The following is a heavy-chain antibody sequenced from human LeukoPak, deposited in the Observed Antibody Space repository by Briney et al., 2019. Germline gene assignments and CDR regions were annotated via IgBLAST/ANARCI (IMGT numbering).Heavy chain of an antibody. D-gene: IGHD3-22*01. CDR1: GFTFSNYA. Sequence: GGSLRLSCAASGFTFSNYAMSWVRQAPGKGLEWVSTFGGDGVNTYYADSVKGRFTISRDNSKNTLYLQMNSLRAEDTAVYYCAKRITLITSPYFDHWGQGTLVIVFS. CDR2: FGGDGVNT. CDR3: AKRITLITSPYFDH. J-gene: IGHJ4*02. V-gene: IGHV3-23*01.